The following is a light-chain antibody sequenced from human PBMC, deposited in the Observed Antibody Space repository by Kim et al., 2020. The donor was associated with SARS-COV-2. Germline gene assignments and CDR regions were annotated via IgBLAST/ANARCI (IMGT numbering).Light chain of an antibody. J-gene: IGKJ2*01. Sequence: ESVLTQSPGTLSLSLGERATLSCRATQNIGRSNLAWYQQKPGQAPRLLIHGVSSRGPDIPDRFSGSGSGADLTLTISRLEPEDFAVYYCQQYGFSPYTFGQGTKLEI. CDR3: QQYGFSPYT. CDR2: GVS. CDR1: QNIGRSN. V-gene: IGKV3-20*01.